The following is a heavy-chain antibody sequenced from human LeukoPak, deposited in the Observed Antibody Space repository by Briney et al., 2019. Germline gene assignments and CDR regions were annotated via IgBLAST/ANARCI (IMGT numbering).Heavy chain of an antibody. CDR1: GFTFSSYS. J-gene: IGHJ4*02. Sequence: GGSLRPSCAASGFTFSSYSMNWVRQAPGKGLEWVSYISSSSSTIYYADSVKGRFTISRDNAKNSLYLQMNSLRDEDTAVYYCARDQRGYSYGYLDYWGQGTLVTVSS. CDR3: ARDQRGYSYGYLDY. V-gene: IGHV3-48*02. CDR2: ISSSSSTI. D-gene: IGHD5-18*01.